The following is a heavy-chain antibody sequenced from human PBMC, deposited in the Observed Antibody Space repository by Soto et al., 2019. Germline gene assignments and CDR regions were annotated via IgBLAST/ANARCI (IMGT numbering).Heavy chain of an antibody. J-gene: IGHJ3*02. Sequence: GGSLRLSCAASGFTFSSYAMHWVRQAPGKGLEWVAVISYDGSNKYYADSVKGRFTISRGNSKNTLYLQMNSLRAEDTAVYYCARDKSHYYDSSGYRSGYAFDIWGQGTMVTVSS. CDR3: ARDKSHYYDSSGYRSGYAFDI. D-gene: IGHD3-22*01. CDR1: GFTFSSYA. CDR2: ISYDGSNK. V-gene: IGHV3-30-3*01.